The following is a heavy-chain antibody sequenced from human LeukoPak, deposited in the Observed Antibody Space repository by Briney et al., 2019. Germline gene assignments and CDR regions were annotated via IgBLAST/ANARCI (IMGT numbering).Heavy chain of an antibody. CDR3: ARARSSYGYGDAFDI. V-gene: IGHV3-30*19. D-gene: IGHD5-18*01. Sequence: GGSLRLSCAASGFTFSRCDMHWVRQAPGKGLEWLAVISYDGSSKYYADSVKGRFTISRDNSKNTLYLQMNSLRAEDTAVYYCARARSSYGYGDAFDIWGQGTMVTVSS. J-gene: IGHJ3*02. CDR2: ISYDGSSK. CDR1: GFTFSRCD.